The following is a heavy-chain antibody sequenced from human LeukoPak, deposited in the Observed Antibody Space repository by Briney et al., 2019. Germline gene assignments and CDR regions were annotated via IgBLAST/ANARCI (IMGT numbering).Heavy chain of an antibody. CDR2: LNLDGSDK. J-gene: IGHJ4*02. Sequence: GGSLRLSCVVSGFTFSESWMSWVRQAPGKGLGWVASLNLDGSDKFYVDSVKGRFTISRDNAKNSLYLQMDSLRVEDTAVYYCAKGKRYPDYWGQGTLVTVSS. V-gene: IGHV3-7*03. D-gene: IGHD1-1*01. CDR1: GFTFSESW. CDR3: AKGKRYPDY.